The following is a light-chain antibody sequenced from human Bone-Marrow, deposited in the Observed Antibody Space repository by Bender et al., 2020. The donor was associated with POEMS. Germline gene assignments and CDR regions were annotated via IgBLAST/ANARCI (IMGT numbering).Light chain of an antibody. J-gene: IGLJ1*01. Sequence: QSAPTQPPSASGSPGQSVTISCSGTSSDFRRYEYVSWYQLHPGKPPKLLIYEVTRRPSGVPGRFSGSKSGNTASLTVSGLQADDEADYFCTSYADSTSVVGTGTKLTVL. CDR1: SSDFRRYEY. CDR3: TSYADSTSV. CDR2: EVT. V-gene: IGLV2-8*01.